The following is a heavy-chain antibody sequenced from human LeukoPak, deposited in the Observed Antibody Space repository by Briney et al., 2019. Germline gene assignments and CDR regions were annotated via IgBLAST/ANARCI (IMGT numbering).Heavy chain of an antibody. V-gene: IGHV3-48*04. CDR2: ISSSGSTI. Sequence: GGSLRLSCAASGFTFSSYSMNWIRQAPGKGLEWVSYISSSGSTIYYADSVKGRFTISRDNAKNSLYLQMNSLRAEDTAVYYCARVHRRNYYDSVAPWFDPWGQGTLVTVSS. D-gene: IGHD3-22*01. CDR3: ARVHRRNYYDSVAPWFDP. CDR1: GFTFSSYS. J-gene: IGHJ5*02.